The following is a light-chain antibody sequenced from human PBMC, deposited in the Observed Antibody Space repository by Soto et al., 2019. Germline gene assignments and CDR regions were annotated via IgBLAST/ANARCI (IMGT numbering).Light chain of an antibody. CDR2: GNN. CDR1: SSNIGAGYD. J-gene: IGLJ2*01. CDR3: QSYDSSLSGVV. V-gene: IGLV1-40*01. Sequence: QSVLTQPPSVSGAPGQRVTISCTGSSSNIGAGYDVHWYQQLPGTAPKLLIYGNNNRPSGVPDRFSGSKSGTSASLAITGLQAEDEADYYCQSYDSSLSGVVFGRGTKVTVL.